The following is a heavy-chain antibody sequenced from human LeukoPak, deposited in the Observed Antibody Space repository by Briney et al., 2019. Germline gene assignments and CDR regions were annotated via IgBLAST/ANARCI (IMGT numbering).Heavy chain of an antibody. CDR2: INPNSGGT. D-gene: IGHD6-6*01. V-gene: IGHV1-2*06. CDR3: ARGVRASGSSAVLFDY. CDR1: GYTFTGYY. Sequence: GTSVKVSCKASGYTFTGYYMNWVRQAPGQGLEWIGRINPNSGGTNYAQKFQGRVTMTRDTSISTAYMELSRLRSDDTAVYYCARGVRASGSSAVLFDYWGQGTLVTVSS. J-gene: IGHJ4*02.